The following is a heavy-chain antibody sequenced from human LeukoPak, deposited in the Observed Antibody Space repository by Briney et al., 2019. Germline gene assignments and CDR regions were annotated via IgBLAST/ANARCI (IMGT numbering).Heavy chain of an antibody. D-gene: IGHD3-10*01. J-gene: IGHJ4*02. V-gene: IGHV3-21*01. CDR1: GFTFSSYS. Sequence: KAGGSLRLSCAASGFTFSSYSMNWVRQAPGKGLEWVSSISSSSSYIYYAGSVKGRFTISRDNAKNSLYLQMNSLRAEDTAVYYCARSLLDIDYWGQGTLVTVSS. CDR2: ISSSSSYI. CDR3: ARSLLDIDY.